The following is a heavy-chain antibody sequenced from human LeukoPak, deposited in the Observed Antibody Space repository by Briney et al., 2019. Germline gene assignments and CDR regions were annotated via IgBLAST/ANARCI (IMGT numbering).Heavy chain of an antibody. CDR1: GYSFTSYW. V-gene: IGHV5-51*01. J-gene: IGHJ4*02. Sequence: GESLRISCKGSGYSFTSYWISWVRQMPGKGLEWMGIIYPGDSDIRYSPSFQGQVTISADKSISTAYLQWSSLKASDTAMYYCAATHDYGDFCFVYWGQGTLVTVSS. CDR2: IYPGDSDI. CDR3: AATHDYGDFCFVY. D-gene: IGHD4-17*01.